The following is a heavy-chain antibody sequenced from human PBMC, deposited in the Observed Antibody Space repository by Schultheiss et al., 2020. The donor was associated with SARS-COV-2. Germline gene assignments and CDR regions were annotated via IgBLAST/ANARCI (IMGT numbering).Heavy chain of an antibody. J-gene: IGHJ3*02. D-gene: IGHD1-26*01. CDR3: ARDVGIVGGVGAFDI. CDR1: GFTFSSYC. Sequence: GGSLRLSCGASGFTFSSYCVTWVRQAPGKGLKWVSTISASGGDTYYADSVKGRFTISRDNAKNSLYLQMNSLRAEDTALYYCARDVGIVGGVGAFDIWGQGTMVTVSS. CDR2: ISASGGDT. V-gene: IGHV3-21*06.